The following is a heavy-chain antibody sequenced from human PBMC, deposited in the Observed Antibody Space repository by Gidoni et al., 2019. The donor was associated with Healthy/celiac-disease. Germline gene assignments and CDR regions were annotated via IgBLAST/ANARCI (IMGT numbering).Heavy chain of an antibody. CDR1: GFTSRGFE. D-gene: IGHD5-18*01. CDR3: ARGGGYSYGYGAYYYYGMDV. CDR2: ISSNGSTK. J-gene: IGHJ6*02. Sequence: EVQLVQSGGGLLQHGGSLRLSCAASGFTSRGFEMNWVRQAPGKGLEWVSYISSNGSTKYYADSVESRFTITRDNTKNSLYLQMNSLRAEDTAVYYCARGGGYSYGYGAYYYYGMDVWGQGTTVTVSS. V-gene: IGHV3-48*03.